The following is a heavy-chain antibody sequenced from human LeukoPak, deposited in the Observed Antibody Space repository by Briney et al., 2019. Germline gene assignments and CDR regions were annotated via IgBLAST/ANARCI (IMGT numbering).Heavy chain of an antibody. CDR2: IYLGDSDT. CDR3: ARVLLSYYYGSGRVPYYYYYHIDV. Sequence: GESLKISCKGSGYSFTSYWIGWVRQMPGKGLEWMGIIYLGDSDTRYSPSFQGQVTISADKSISTAYLQWSSLKASDTAMYYCARVLLSYYYGSGRVPYYYYYHIDVWGKGTTVTVSS. D-gene: IGHD3-10*01. V-gene: IGHV5-51*01. J-gene: IGHJ6*03. CDR1: GYSFTSYW.